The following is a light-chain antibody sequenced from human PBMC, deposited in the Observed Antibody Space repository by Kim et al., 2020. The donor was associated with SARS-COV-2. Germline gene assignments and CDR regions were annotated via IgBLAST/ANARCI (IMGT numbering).Light chain of an antibody. V-gene: IGLV6-57*04. CDR2: EDN. J-gene: IGLJ3*02. CDR1: SGSIASNY. Sequence: NFMLTQPHSVSESPGKTVTISFTRSSGSIASNYVQWYQQRPGSAPTTVIYEDNQRPSGVPDRFSGSIDSSSNSASLTISGLKTEDEADYYCQSYDSSSLVFGGGTQLTVL. CDR3: QSYDSSSLV.